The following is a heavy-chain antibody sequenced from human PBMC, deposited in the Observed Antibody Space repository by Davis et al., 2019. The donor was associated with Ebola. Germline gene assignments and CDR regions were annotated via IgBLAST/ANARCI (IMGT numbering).Heavy chain of an antibody. CDR1: GFTFSSYA. CDR3: AKTSPSDSSGLLNDY. V-gene: IGHV3-23*01. J-gene: IGHJ4*02. Sequence: PGGSLRLSCAASGFTFSSYAMSWVRQAPGKGLEWVSAISGSGGSTYYADSVQGRFTISRDNSKNTLYLQMNSLRAEDTAVYYCAKTSPSDSSGLLNDYWGQGTLVTVSS. CDR2: ISGSGGST. D-gene: IGHD3-22*01.